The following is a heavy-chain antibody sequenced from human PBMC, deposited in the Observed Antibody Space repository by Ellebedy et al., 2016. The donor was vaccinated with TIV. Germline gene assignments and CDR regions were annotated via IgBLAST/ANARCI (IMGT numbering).Heavy chain of an antibody. Sequence: GGSLRLSCAASGFAFNNYNMIWVRQAAGKGLEWISYISSDGITTDYAGSVKGRFTISRDNAEASVYLQMNSLRAKDTAVYYCARDMGRWLQFLAYWGQGTLVTVSS. CDR1: GFAFNNYN. CDR3: ARDMGRWLQFLAY. D-gene: IGHD5-24*01. CDR2: ISSDGITT. J-gene: IGHJ4*02. V-gene: IGHV3-48*04.